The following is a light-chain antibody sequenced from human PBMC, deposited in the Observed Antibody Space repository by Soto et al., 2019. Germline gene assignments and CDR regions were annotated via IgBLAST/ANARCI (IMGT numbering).Light chain of an antibody. Sequence: EIVLTQSPATLSLSPGERATLSCRASQSVNSYLAWYQQKLGQAPRLLIYDASNRATGIPARFSGSGSGTDFTLTISSLEPEDFAVYYCEQRSNWPQITFGQGTRLEIK. V-gene: IGKV3-11*01. J-gene: IGKJ5*01. CDR3: EQRSNWPQIT. CDR2: DAS. CDR1: QSVNSY.